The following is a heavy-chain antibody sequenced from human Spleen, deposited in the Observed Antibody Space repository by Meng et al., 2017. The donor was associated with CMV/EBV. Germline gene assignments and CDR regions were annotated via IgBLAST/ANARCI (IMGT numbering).Heavy chain of an antibody. CDR2: IIPIFGTP. Sequence: KTSGGTFISYGISWVRQAPGQGLEWMGGIIPIFGTPKYTQKLQGRVAITTDASTSTAYMELSSLRSEDTAVYYCARGQEYYYYGMDVWGQGTTVTVSS. CDR3: ARGQEYYYYGMDV. CDR1: GGTFISYG. D-gene: IGHD3-16*01. V-gene: IGHV1-69*05. J-gene: IGHJ6*01.